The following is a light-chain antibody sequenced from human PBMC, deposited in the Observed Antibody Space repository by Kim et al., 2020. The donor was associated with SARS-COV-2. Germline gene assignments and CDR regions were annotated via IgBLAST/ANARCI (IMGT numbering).Light chain of an antibody. CDR1: SSNVGKNY. J-gene: IGLJ3*02. V-gene: IGLV1-47*01. CDR2: RDD. Sequence: GHRVTISCSGISSNVGKNYVYWYKHLPGTAPQLLIYRDDQRPSGVPDRFSASKSGTSASLAISGLRSEDEANYSCAVWDDSLSGPVFGGGTKVTVL. CDR3: AVWDDSLSGPV.